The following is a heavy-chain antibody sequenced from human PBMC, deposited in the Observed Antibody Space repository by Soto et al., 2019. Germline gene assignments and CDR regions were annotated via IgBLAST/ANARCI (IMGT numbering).Heavy chain of an antibody. D-gene: IGHD5-12*01. CDR2: ISTDSNTI. CDR3: ARDRFSGYDFDY. Sequence: VQLVESGGGLVQSGGSLRLSCAASKFTFSNYNMNWVRQAPGKGLEWVSYISTDSNTIYYADSVRGRFTISRDNAKDSLYLQMGSLRAEDTAVYYCARDRFSGYDFDYWGQGTLVTVSS. V-gene: IGHV3-48*01. CDR1: KFTFSNYN. J-gene: IGHJ4*02.